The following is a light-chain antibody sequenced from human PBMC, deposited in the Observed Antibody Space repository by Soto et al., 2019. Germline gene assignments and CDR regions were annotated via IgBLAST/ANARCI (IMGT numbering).Light chain of an antibody. CDR3: QHRSTCPA. V-gene: IGKV3-11*01. J-gene: IGKJ1*01. CDR2: DAS. CDR1: QSVIGY. Sequence: EIVLTQSPGTLSLSPGERATLSSRSSQSVIGYLAWYQQKPGQAPRLLICDASHGATGIQARFSGRGSGTYFPLTSSSVDPEFSAYYCCQHRSTCPAFGQGTKVDIK.